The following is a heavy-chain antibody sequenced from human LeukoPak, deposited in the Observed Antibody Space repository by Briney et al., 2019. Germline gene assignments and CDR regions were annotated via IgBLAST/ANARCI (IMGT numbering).Heavy chain of an antibody. CDR3: ARDGRAGSLFAY. V-gene: IGHV4-59*01. J-gene: IGHJ4*02. Sequence: SETLSLTCTVSGGSISSYYWSWIRQPPGKGLEWIGYIYSSGSTNYSPSLKGRVTISVDTSKNQFSLKLSSVTAADTAIYYCARDGRAGSLFAYWGQGTLVTVSS. D-gene: IGHD6-19*01. CDR2: IYSSGST. CDR1: GGSISSYY.